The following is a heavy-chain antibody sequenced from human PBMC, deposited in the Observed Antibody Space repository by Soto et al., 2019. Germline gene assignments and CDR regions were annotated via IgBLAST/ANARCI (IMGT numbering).Heavy chain of an antibody. CDR2: ISGGGNDA. J-gene: IGHJ4*02. CDR3: ARSLFLASTGIEPFDF. Sequence: EVQLLESGGGLVQPGGSLVLSCAASGFTFSSYAMSWVRQAPGKGLEWVSSISGGGNDAYYADSVKGRFTISRDNSRKTLYLQMNSLRADDTAVHYCARSLFLASTGIEPFDFWGQGTLVTVSS. V-gene: IGHV3-23*01. D-gene: IGHD6-13*01. CDR1: GFTFSSYA.